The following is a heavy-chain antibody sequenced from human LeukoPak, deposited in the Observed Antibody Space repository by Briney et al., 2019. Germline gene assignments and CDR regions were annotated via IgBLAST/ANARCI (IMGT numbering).Heavy chain of an antibody. V-gene: IGHV3-21*01. CDR2: ISSSSSYI. Sequence: GGSLRLSCAASGFTFSSYSMNWVRQAPGKGLEWASSISSSSSYIYYADSVKGRFTISRDNAKNSLYLQVNSLRAEDTAVYYCAREGSEGYSYGFMDVWGKGTTVTVSS. CDR1: GFTFSSYS. J-gene: IGHJ6*03. CDR3: AREGSEGYSYGFMDV. D-gene: IGHD5-18*01.